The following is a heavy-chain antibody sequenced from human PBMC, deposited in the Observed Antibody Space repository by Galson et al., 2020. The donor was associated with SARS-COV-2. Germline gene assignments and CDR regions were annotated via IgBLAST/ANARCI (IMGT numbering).Heavy chain of an antibody. CDR1: GDSVSSSAAA. Sequence: SETLSLTCVISGDSVSSSAAAWNWIRQSPSRGLEWLGRTYYRSSWFSDYADSMKGRITIKPDTSQNHFSLQLNSVTPDDAAVYYCARDDGVGDDPWGFAFDSWGQGTLVTISS. V-gene: IGHV6-1*01. CDR3: ARDDGVGDDPWGFAFDS. J-gene: IGHJ4*02. D-gene: IGHD2-21*02. CDR2: TYYRSSWFS.